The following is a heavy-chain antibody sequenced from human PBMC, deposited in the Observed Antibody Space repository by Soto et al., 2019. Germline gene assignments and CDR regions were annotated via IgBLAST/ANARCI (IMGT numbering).Heavy chain of an antibody. CDR1: GFTFSSYA. Sequence: GGSLRLSCAASGFTFSSYAMSWVRQAPGKGLEWVSAISGSGGSTYYADSVKGRFTISRDNSKNTLYLQMNSLRAEDTAVYYCAKGDSYSSSWRTENWFDPWGQGTLVTVSS. CDR2: ISGSGGST. CDR3: AKGDSYSSSWRTENWFDP. V-gene: IGHV3-23*01. J-gene: IGHJ5*02. D-gene: IGHD6-13*01.